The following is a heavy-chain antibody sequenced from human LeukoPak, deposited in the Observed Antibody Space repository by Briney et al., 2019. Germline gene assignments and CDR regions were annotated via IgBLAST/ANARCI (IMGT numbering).Heavy chain of an antibody. CDR1: GFTFSNYW. D-gene: IGHD5-24*01. Sequence: GGSLRLSCAASGFTFSNYWMIWVRQAPGKGLEWVGNIKQDGSEKRYADSVRGRFTISRDNARTSLYLQMNSLRAEDTAVYYCARASDPWLQLTWGQGTLVTVSS. V-gene: IGHV3-7*05. CDR2: IKQDGSEK. J-gene: IGHJ5*02. CDR3: ARASDPWLQLT.